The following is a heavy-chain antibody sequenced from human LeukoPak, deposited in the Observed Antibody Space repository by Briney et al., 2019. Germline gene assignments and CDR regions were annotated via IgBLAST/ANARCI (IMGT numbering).Heavy chain of an antibody. J-gene: IGHJ4*02. Sequence: GGSLRLSCAASGFTFSSYWMNWVRQAPGKGLVWASRIASDGSSTTYADSVKGRFSISRDNAKNTLYLEMNSLRVEDTAVYYCARGRPHGNDYWGQGTLVTVSS. CDR1: GFTFSSYW. V-gene: IGHV3-74*01. CDR3: ARGRPHGNDY. D-gene: IGHD4-23*01. CDR2: IASDGSST.